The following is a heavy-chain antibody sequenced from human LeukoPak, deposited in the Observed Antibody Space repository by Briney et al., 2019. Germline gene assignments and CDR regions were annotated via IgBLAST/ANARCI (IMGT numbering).Heavy chain of an antibody. D-gene: IGHD2-2*01. V-gene: IGHV1-69*13. CDR2: IIPIFGTA. CDR1: GDTFRNYY. CDR3: ARRLYCSSTSCSNWFDP. J-gene: IGHJ5*02. Sequence: GASVKVSCKASGDTFRNYYITWVRQAPGQGLEWMRGIIPIFGTANYAQKFQGRVTITADESTSTAYMELSSLRSEDTAVYYCARRLYCSSTSCSNWFDPWGQGTLVTVSS.